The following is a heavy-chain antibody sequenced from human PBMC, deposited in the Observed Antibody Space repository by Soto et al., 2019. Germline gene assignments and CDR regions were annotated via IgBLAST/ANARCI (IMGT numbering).Heavy chain of an antibody. D-gene: IGHD3-10*01. CDR2: IYYSGST. J-gene: IGHJ4*02. Sequence: QLQPQESGPGLVKPSESLSLTCTVSGGSISSSSYYWGWIRQPPGKGLEWIGSIYYSGSTYYNPSLKSRVTISVDTSKNQFSLKLSSVTAADTAVYYCASYGSGSYYQIDYWGQGTLVTVSS. CDR1: GGSISSSSYY. V-gene: IGHV4-39*01. CDR3: ASYGSGSYYQIDY.